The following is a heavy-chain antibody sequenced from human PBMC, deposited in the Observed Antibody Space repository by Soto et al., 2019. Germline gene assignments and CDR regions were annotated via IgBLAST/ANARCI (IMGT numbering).Heavy chain of an antibody. J-gene: IGHJ4*02. CDR3: AKDRDIAAGSYFDY. CDR1: GFTFSSYG. CDR2: ISYDGSNK. D-gene: IGHD6-25*01. Sequence: GGSLRLSCAASGFTFSSYGMHWVRQAPGKGLEWVAVISYDGSNKYYADSVKGRFTISRDNSKNTLYLQMNSLRAEDTAVYYCAKDRDIAAGSYFDYWGQGTLVTVSS. V-gene: IGHV3-30*18.